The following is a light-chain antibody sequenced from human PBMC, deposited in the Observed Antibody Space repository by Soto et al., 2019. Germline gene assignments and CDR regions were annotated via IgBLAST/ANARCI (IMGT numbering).Light chain of an antibody. CDR2: KAS. CDR3: QQSYNTPLT. CDR1: QTISSW. V-gene: IGKV1-5*03. Sequence: DIQMTQSPSTLSGSVGDRVTITCRASQTISSWLAWYQQKPGKAPKLLIYKASTLKSGVPSRFSGSGSGTEFTLTISSMQPEDYATYYCQQSYNTPLTFGGGTKVEI. J-gene: IGKJ4*01.